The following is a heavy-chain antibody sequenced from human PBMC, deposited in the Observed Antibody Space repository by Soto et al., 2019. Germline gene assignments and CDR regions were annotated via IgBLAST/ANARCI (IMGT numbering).Heavy chain of an antibody. J-gene: IGHJ6*03. Sequence: SETLSLTCTVSGASIGSSYWSWIRQPPGKGLEWIGYIFYSGSTNYSPFLNSRVSISIDTSNSQFSLTLSSVTAADTAVYYCARRAATRNYYYYFKDVWGKGTTVIVS. CDR1: GASIGSSY. CDR3: ARRAATRNYYYYFKDV. V-gene: IGHV4-59*08. CDR2: IFYSGST. D-gene: IGHD2-15*01.